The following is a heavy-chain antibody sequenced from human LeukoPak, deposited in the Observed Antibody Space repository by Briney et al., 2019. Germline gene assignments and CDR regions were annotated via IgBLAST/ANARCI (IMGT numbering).Heavy chain of an antibody. J-gene: IGHJ4*02. CDR3: GRGHWGLDY. Sequence: PGESLRLSCAASGFTFSSYGMSWVRQAPGKGLEWVSFISNSGDSIYYADSEKGRFTTSRDNAKNSLFLQMNSLRAEDTVVYYCGRGHWGLDYWGQGALVTVSS. CDR2: ISNSGDSI. V-gene: IGHV3-21*05. CDR1: GFTFSSYG. D-gene: IGHD7-27*01.